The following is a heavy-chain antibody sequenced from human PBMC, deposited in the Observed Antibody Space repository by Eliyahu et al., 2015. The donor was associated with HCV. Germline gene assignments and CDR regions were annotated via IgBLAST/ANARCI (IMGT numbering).Heavy chain of an antibody. D-gene: IGHD5-18*01. CDR2: IIPXIGKX. CDR1: GGTFNTYT. Sequence: QVQLVQSGAEVKKPGSSVNVSCKASGGTFNTYTITWVRQAPGQGLEWMGRIIPXIGKXNYXQKFQGRVAITAXKSTSTAYMELSSLRSEDTAVYYCARDTTTWIEVRSKWGPXDYWGQGTLVTVXS. V-gene: IGHV1-69*08. CDR3: ARDTTTWIEVRSKWGPXDY. J-gene: IGHJ4*02.